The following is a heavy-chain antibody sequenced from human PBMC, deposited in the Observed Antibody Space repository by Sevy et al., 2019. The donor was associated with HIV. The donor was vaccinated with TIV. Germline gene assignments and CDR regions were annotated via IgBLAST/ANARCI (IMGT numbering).Heavy chain of an antibody. CDR3: TYFFDY. J-gene: IGHJ4*02. D-gene: IGHD3-9*01. CDR2: IKSKTEGGAT. V-gene: IGHV3-15*01. CDR1: GFTFSNAL. Sequence: GGSLRLSCAGSGFTFSNALMSWVRQAPGTGLEWVGRIKSKTEGGATDYAATVKGGFTISREDSKNTLYLQMNNLKTEDTAVYYGTYFFDYWGQGTLVTVSS.